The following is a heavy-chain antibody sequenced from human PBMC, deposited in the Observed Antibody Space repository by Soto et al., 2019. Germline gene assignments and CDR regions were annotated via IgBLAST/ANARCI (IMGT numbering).Heavy chain of an antibody. V-gene: IGHV2-5*02. D-gene: IGHD1-26*01. J-gene: IGHJ4*02. CDR1: GFSLTTSEVG. Sequence: QITLKESGPTLVKPTQTLTLTCTFSGFSLTTSEVGVGWIRQPPGKALEWLALIYWDDDKRYSPSLKSRLTNTKDTSKKQVVLTKTNIDPGDTGKYYCAHRKSGSYFDYWGQGTLVTVSS. CDR3: AHRKSGSYFDY. CDR2: IYWDDDK.